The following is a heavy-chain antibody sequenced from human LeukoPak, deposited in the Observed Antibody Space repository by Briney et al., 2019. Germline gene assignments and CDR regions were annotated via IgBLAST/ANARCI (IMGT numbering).Heavy chain of an antibody. Sequence: GGSLRLSCAASGLTFTNAWMSWVRQAPGKGLEWVGRIKSKTDGGTVDYAPPVKGRFTISRDDSRNTLSLQMNFLKTEDTAVYYCTTDPGNYEIFWGQGTLVTVSS. CDR2: IKSKTDGGTV. J-gene: IGHJ4*02. D-gene: IGHD4-11*01. CDR1: GLTFTNAW. V-gene: IGHV3-15*01. CDR3: TTDPGNYEIF.